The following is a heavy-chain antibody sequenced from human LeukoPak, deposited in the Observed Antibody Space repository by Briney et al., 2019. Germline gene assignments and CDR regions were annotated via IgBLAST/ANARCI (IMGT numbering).Heavy chain of an antibody. D-gene: IGHD3-3*01. J-gene: IGHJ3*02. CDR2: IYTSGST. V-gene: IGHV4-4*07. Sequence: PSETLSLTCTVSGGSISSYYWSWIPQPAGKGLEWIGRIYTSGSTNYNPSLKSRVTMSVDTSKNQFSLKLSSVTAADTAVYYCARDRRYYDFWSGPWAFDIWGQGTMVTVSS. CDR1: GGSISSYY. CDR3: ARDRRYYDFWSGPWAFDI.